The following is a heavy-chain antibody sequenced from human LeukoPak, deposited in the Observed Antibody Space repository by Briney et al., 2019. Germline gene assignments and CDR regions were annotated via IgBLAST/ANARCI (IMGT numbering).Heavy chain of an antibody. Sequence: GGSLRLSCAASGFRFDDYGMSWVRQAPGKGLEWVSGINWNGGSTAYAGSVKGRFTISRDNAKNSLYLQMNSLRAEDTALYYCARDQYYDGSGTPFDYWGQGTLVTVSS. CDR2: INWNGGST. D-gene: IGHD3-22*01. V-gene: IGHV3-20*04. CDR3: ARDQYYDGSGTPFDY. CDR1: GFRFDDYG. J-gene: IGHJ4*02.